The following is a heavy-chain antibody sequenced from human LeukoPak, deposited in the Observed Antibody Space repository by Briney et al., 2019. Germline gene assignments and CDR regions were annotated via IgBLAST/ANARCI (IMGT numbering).Heavy chain of an antibody. Sequence: SETLSLTCTVSGGSISSYYWSWIRQPPGKGLEWIGYIYYSGSTNYNPSLKSRVTISVDTSKNQFSLKLSSVTAADTAVYYCARGTRSLGIAAAGRGWFDPWGQGTLVTVSS. CDR3: ARGTRSLGIAAAGRGWFDP. V-gene: IGHV4-59*01. D-gene: IGHD6-13*01. J-gene: IGHJ5*02. CDR1: GGSISSYY. CDR2: IYYSGST.